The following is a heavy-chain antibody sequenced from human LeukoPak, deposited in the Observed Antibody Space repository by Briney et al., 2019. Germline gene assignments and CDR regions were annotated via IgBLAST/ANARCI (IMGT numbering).Heavy chain of an antibody. CDR1: GFTFSSYA. J-gene: IGHJ4*02. D-gene: IGHD6-13*01. CDR2: ISGSGGGT. CDR3: AKVESSSSWYFLDY. Sequence: PGGSLRLSCAASGFTFSSYAMSWVRQAPGKGLEWVSAISGSGGGTYYADSVKGRFTISRDNSKNTLYLQMNSLRAEDTAVYYCAKVESSSSWYFLDYWGQGTLVTVSS. V-gene: IGHV3-23*01.